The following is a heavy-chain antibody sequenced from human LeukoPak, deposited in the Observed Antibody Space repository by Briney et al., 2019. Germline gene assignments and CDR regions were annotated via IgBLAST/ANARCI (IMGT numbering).Heavy chain of an antibody. D-gene: IGHD5-18*01. CDR1: GFTFSTSE. V-gene: IGHV3-48*03. CDR3: ARGFRHTAMFLDH. J-gene: IGHJ4*02. CDR2: ISTHGSTT. Sequence: GGSLRLSCVASGFTFSTSEMNWVRQAPGRGLEWISCISTHGSTTYYADSVRGRFTISRDNAENSLYLQMNSLRAEDTAVYYCARGFRHTAMFLDHWGQGSLVTVSS.